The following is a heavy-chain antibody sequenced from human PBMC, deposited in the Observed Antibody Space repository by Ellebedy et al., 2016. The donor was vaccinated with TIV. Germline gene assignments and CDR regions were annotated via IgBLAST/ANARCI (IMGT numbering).Heavy chain of an antibody. CDR1: GESFNGYY. Sequence: MPSETLSLTCGVYGESFNGYYWSWIRQPPGKGLEWIGDINHSGSTNFNPSLKSRVTMSVDTSKRQFSLNLSPVTAVDTAVYYCASAGHRGDYRGDSFHHWGQGTLVTVSS. V-gene: IGHV4-34*01. D-gene: IGHD4-23*01. CDR2: INHSGST. CDR3: ASAGHRGDYRGDSFHH. J-gene: IGHJ1*01.